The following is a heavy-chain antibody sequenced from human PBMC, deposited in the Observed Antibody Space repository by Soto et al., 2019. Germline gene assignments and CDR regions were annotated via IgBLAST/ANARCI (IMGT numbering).Heavy chain of an antibody. CDR1: GYSFTSYW. D-gene: IGHD6-13*01. Sequence: PGESLKISFKGSGYSFTSYWISWVRQMPGKGLEWMGRIDPSDSYTNYSPSFQGHVTISADKSISTAYLQWSSLKASDTAMYYCARLPLLVTDYYYYGMDVWGQGTTVTVSS. J-gene: IGHJ6*02. CDR2: IDPSDSYT. V-gene: IGHV5-10-1*01. CDR3: ARLPLLVTDYYYYGMDV.